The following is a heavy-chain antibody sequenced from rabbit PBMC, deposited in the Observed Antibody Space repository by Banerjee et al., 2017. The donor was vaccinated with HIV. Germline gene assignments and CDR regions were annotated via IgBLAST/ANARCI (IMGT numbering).Heavy chain of an antibody. CDR1: GFSFSNGYV. J-gene: IGHJ3*01. D-gene: IGHD1-1*01. V-gene: IGHV1S45*01. CDR2: INTISGDT. CDR3: ARDLAVVIGWNFGL. Sequence: QEQLEESGGDLVKPEGSLTLTCTASGFSFSNGYVMSWVRQAPGKGLEWIACINTISGDTVYATWAKGRFTISKASWTTVTLQMTSLTAADTASYFCARDLAVVIGWNFGLWGQGTLVTVS.